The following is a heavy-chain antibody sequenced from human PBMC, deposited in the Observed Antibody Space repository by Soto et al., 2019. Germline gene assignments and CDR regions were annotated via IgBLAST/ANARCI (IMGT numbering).Heavy chain of an antibody. CDR1: GFTFSSYA. V-gene: IGHV3-66*01. J-gene: IGHJ6*02. Sequence: PGGSLRLSCAASGFTFSSYAMHWVRQAPGKGLEWVAVIYSGGSTYYADSVKGRFTISRDNSKNTLYLQMNSLRAEDTAVYYCARDLAGPETYYDILTGQQTYHYYYGMDVWGQGTTVTVSS. D-gene: IGHD3-9*01. CDR3: ARDLAGPETYYDILTGQQTYHYYYGMDV. CDR2: IYSGGST.